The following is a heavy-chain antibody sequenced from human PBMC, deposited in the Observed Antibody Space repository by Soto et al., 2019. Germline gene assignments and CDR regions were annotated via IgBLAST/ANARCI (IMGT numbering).Heavy chain of an antibody. CDR3: ARDRYSYYDFWSGSLPYYYYGMDV. V-gene: IGHV3-30*03. J-gene: IGHJ6*02. CDR1: GFTFSSYG. CDR2: ISYDGANK. Sequence: GGSLRLSCAASGFTFSSYGIHWVRQAPGKGLEWVALISYDGANKYYADSVKGRFTISRDNAKNSLYLQMNSLRAEDTAVYYCARDRYSYYDFWSGSLPYYYYGMDVWGQGTTVTVSS. D-gene: IGHD3-3*01.